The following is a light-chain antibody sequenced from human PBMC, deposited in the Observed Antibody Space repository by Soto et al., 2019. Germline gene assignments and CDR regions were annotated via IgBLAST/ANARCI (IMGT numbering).Light chain of an antibody. Sequence: DIQMTQSPSTLSASVGDRVTITCRASQRINSWLAWYQQKPGKAPNLLIYDASTLESGVPSRFSGSGSGTEFNLTIPRLQPGDFATYYCQQYEALWTFGQGTKVEIK. CDR1: QRINSW. CDR2: DAS. J-gene: IGKJ1*01. V-gene: IGKV1-5*01. CDR3: QQYEALWT.